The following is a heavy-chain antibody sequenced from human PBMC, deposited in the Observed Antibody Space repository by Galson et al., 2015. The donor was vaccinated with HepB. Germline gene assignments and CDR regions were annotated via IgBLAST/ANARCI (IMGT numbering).Heavy chain of an antibody. V-gene: IGHV3-49*03. CDR3: TRAVAVADSIGIFDY. CDR2: IRSKAYGGTT. J-gene: IGHJ4*02. Sequence: SLRLSCAAXGFTFGDYAMSWFRQAPGKGLEWVGFIRSKAYGGTTEYAASVKGRFTISRDDSKSIAYLQMNSLKTEDTAVYYCTRAVAVADSIGIFDYWGQGTLVTXXS. D-gene: IGHD6-19*01. CDR1: GFTFGDYA.